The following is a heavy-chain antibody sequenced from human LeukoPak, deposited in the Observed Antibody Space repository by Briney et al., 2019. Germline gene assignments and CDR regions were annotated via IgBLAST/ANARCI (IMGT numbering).Heavy chain of an antibody. CDR3: AKSLQFITMIVDY. D-gene: IGHD3-22*01. CDR2: ISGSGGST. J-gene: IGHJ4*02. V-gene: IGHV3-23*01. Sequence: GGSLRLSCAASGFTFSSYAVSWVRQAPGKGLEWVSGISGSGGSTYYADSVKGRFTISRDNSKNTLYLQMNSLRAEDTAVYYCAKSLQFITMIVDYWGQGTLVTVSS. CDR1: GFTFSSYA.